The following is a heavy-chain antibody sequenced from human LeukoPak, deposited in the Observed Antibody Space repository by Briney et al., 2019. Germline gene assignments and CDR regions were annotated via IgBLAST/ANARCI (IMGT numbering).Heavy chain of an antibody. CDR2: ISGDGGVT. CDR3: AKAFTQSTIFGVGINN. D-gene: IGHD3-3*01. Sequence: GGSLRLSCASSGFTFNDYAMHWVRQAPGKGLDWVSLISGDGGVTYYADSVKGRFTISRDNSKNSLYLQINNLRTEDTALYYCAKAFTQSTIFGVGINNWGERTLVTVSS. V-gene: IGHV3-43*02. CDR1: GFTFNDYA. J-gene: IGHJ4*02.